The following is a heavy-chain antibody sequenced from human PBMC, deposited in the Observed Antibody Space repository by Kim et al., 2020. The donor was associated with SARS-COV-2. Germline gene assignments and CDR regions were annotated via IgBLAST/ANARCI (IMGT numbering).Heavy chain of an antibody. CDR1: GGSFSGYY. CDR3: ASGYYDFWSGLWAHDYYCGMDV. J-gene: IGHJ6*02. D-gene: IGHD3-3*01. CDR2: INHSGST. V-gene: IGHV4-34*01. Sequence: SETLSLTCAVYGGSFSGYYWSWIRQPPGKGLEWIGEINHSGSTNYNPSLKSRVTISVDTSKNQFSLKLSSVTAADTAVYYCASGYYDFWSGLWAHDYYCGMDVWSQGTTVTVSS.